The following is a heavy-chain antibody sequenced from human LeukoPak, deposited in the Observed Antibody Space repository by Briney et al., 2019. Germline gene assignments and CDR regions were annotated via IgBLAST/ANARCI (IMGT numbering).Heavy chain of an antibody. CDR3: ARGHYDILTGYLSFFDY. J-gene: IGHJ4*02. Sequence: SETLSLTCSVSGGSISSYYWSWIRQPAGKGLEWIGRIYSSGNTIYNPALKSRVTMSVDTSNNQFSLKLSSVTAADTAVYYCARGHYDILTGYLSFFDYWGQGTLVTVSS. V-gene: IGHV4-4*07. D-gene: IGHD3-9*01. CDR2: IYSSGNT. CDR1: GGSISSYY.